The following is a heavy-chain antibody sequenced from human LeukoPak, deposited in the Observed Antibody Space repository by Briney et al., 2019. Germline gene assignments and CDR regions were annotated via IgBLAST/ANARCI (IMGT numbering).Heavy chain of an antibody. CDR2: IYYSGST. Sequence: PSETLSLTCTVSGGSISSYSTYYWGWIRQPPGKGLEWIGSIYYSGSTYYNPSLKSRVTISVDTSKNQFSLKLSSVTAADTAVYYRARHGGTDFDYWGQGTLVTVSS. V-gene: IGHV4-39*01. CDR1: GGSISSYSTYY. J-gene: IGHJ4*02. D-gene: IGHD3-16*01. CDR3: ARHGGTDFDY.